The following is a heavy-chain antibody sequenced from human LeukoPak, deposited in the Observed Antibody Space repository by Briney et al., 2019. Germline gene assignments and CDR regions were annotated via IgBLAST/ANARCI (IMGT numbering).Heavy chain of an antibody. CDR3: AKHMRATNTYSFFGLDV. V-gene: IGHV3-9*01. Sequence: GGSLRLSCAATGFTFKDYGMHWVRQLPGKGLEWVSSINWNGGGTDYADSVKGRFTISRDNAKNSLYLQLSSLRPEDTALYYCAKHMRATNTYSFFGLDVWGQGTTVTVSS. CDR2: INWNGGGT. D-gene: IGHD1-26*01. J-gene: IGHJ6*02. CDR1: GFTFKDYG.